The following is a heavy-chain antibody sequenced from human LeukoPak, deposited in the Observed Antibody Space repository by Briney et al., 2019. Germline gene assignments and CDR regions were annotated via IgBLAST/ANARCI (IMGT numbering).Heavy chain of an antibody. CDR1: GGSISSGGYY. Sequence: SQTLSLTCTVSGGSISSGGYYWSWIRQPPGKGLEWIGEINHSGSTNYNPSLKSRVTISVDTSKNQFSLKLSSVTAADTAVYYCARGRGARRGYCSGGSCPYYYYYGMDVWGQGTTVTVSS. D-gene: IGHD2-15*01. CDR3: ARGRGARRGYCSGGSCPYYYYYGMDV. V-gene: IGHV4-30-2*01. J-gene: IGHJ6*02. CDR2: INHSGST.